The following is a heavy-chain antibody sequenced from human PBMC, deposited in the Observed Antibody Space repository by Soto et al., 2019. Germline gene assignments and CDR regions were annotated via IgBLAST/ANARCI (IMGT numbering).Heavy chain of an antibody. CDR1: GFTFSSYA. D-gene: IGHD3-22*01. J-gene: IGHJ4*02. Sequence: QVQLVESGGGVVQPGRSLRLSCAASGFTFSSYAMHWVRQAPGKGLEWVAVISYDGSNKYYADSVKGRFTISRDNSKNTLYRQMNSLRPADTAVYYGARGLSGGYYASSGAVFVDYWGQGTLVTVSS. CDR2: ISYDGSNK. V-gene: IGHV3-30-3*01. CDR3: ARGLSGGYYASSGAVFVDY.